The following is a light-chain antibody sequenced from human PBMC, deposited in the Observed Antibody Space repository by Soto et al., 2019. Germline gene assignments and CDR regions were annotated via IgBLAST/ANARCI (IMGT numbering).Light chain of an antibody. CDR2: KAS. J-gene: IGKJ1*01. CDR3: QQYNSPPWT. CDR1: QSISSW. Sequence: DIQMTQSPSTLSASVGDRVTITCRASQSISSWLAWYQQKPGKAPKFLIHKASSLESGVPSRFSASGSGTEFTLTISSLQTDDFATYFCQQYNSPPWTFGQGTKVEIK. V-gene: IGKV1-5*03.